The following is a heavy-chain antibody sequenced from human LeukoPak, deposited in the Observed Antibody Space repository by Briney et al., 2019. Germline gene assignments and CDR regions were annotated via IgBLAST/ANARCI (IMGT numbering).Heavy chain of an antibody. D-gene: IGHD3-3*01. CDR3: ATNVLRFLEWLRLQH. V-gene: IGHV1-24*01. CDR1: VYTLTELS. J-gene: IGHJ1*01. CDR2: FDPEDGET. Sequence: ASVTVSCKVSVYTLTELSMHWVRQAPGKGLEWMGGFDPEDGETIYAQKFQGRVTMTEDTSTDTAYMELSSLRSEDTAVYYCATNVLRFLEWLRLQHWGQGTLVTVSS.